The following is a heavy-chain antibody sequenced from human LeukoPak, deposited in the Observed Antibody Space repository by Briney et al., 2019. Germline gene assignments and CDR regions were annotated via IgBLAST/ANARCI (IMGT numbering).Heavy chain of an antibody. CDR2: IYYSGST. CDR3: ASNWNYPYYYYYYMDV. D-gene: IGHD1-7*01. Sequence: PSDTLSLTCTASGRSISSYYWSWIRQPPGKGLDWIRHIYYSGSTNYNPSLKSRVTISVDTSKNQFSLKLSSVTAADTAVYYCASNWNYPYYYYYYMDVWGKGTTVTVSS. J-gene: IGHJ6*03. CDR1: GRSISSYY. V-gene: IGHV4-59*01.